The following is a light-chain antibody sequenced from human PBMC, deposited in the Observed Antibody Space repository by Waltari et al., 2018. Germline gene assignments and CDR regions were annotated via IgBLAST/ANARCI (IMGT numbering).Light chain of an antibody. V-gene: IGKV3-20*01. J-gene: IGKJ5*01. CDR1: PSVHSNF. CDR3: QQYGSFPT. Sequence: ETVLTQSAGTLSLSPGQRATLSSRSSPSVHSNFVAWYQQKPGQAPRLRIFGISSRATGIPDRCSGSGSGTDFTLTISRLEPEDSAVYYCQQYGSFPTFGQGTRLEIK. CDR2: GIS.